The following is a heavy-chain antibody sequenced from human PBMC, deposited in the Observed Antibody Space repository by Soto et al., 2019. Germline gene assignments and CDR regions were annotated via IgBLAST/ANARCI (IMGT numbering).Heavy chain of an antibody. D-gene: IGHD3-22*01. CDR3: ARERHYYDRSGYQGY. Sequence: GSLRLSCAATGFSFSSYWMSWVRQAPGGGLEWVANIEHDGSETYYVDSVKGRFTVSRDNADNSVYLQMSSLRVEDTAVYYCARERHYYDRSGYQGYWGQGTLVTVSS. J-gene: IGHJ4*02. CDR1: GFSFSSYW. CDR2: IEHDGSET. V-gene: IGHV3-7*01.